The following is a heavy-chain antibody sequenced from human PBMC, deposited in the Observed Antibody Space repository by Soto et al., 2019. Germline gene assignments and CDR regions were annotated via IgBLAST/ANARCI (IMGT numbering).Heavy chain of an antibody. D-gene: IGHD4-4*01. Sequence: QVNLVQSGGGLVQPGRSLRLSCEASGFTFRNSGMEWIRQAPGKGLEWVARIWYDGSSQYYADSVKGRFTISRDNSKNTLYMEMNSVRVEDTRVYYCARDMDSNYDGMDVLREGTTIIFSS. CDR3: ARDMDSNYDGMDV. CDR1: GFTFRNSG. J-gene: IGHJ6*01. CDR2: IWYDGSSQ. V-gene: IGHV3-33*01.